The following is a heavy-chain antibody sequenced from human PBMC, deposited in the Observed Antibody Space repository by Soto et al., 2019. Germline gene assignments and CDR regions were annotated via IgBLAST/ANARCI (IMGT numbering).Heavy chain of an antibody. CDR3: ARSAIFGVVIKLNQDPFDY. CDR2: ISSSSSTI. V-gene: IGHV3-48*01. D-gene: IGHD3-3*01. J-gene: IGHJ4*02. Sequence: GGSLRLSCAASGFTFSSYSMNWVRQAPGKGLEWVSYISSSSSTIYYADSVKGRFTISRDNAKNSLYLQMNSLRAEDTAVYYCARSAIFGVVIKLNQDPFDYWGQGTLVTVSS. CDR1: GFTFSSYS.